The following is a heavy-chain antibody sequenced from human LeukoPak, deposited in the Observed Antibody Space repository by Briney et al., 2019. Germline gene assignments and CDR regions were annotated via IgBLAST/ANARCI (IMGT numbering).Heavy chain of an antibody. CDR1: GFTFSSYS. J-gene: IGHJ4*02. Sequence: GGSLRLSCAASGFTFSSYSMNWVRQAPGKGLEWVSSISSSSSYIYYADSVKGRFTISRDNAKNSLYLQMNSLRAEDTAVYYCARADINYYDSSGYGDYWSQGTLVTVSS. D-gene: IGHD3-22*01. V-gene: IGHV3-21*01. CDR3: ARADINYYDSSGYGDY. CDR2: ISSSSSYI.